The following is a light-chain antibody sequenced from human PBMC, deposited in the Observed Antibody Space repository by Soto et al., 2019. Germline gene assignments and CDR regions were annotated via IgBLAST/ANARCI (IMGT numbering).Light chain of an antibody. CDR2: DAS. CDR3: QQRKNWPPFT. CDR1: QSVGNY. Sequence: EIVLTQSPATLSLSPGERATLSCRASQSVGNYLAWYQQKPGQAPRLLIYDASNRATAIPARFSGSGSVTDFTLTISSLEPEDFAVYYCQQRKNWPPFTFGPGTTVDI. V-gene: IGKV3-11*01. J-gene: IGKJ3*01.